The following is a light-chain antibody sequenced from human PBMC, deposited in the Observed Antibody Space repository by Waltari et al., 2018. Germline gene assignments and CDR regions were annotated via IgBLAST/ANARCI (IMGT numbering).Light chain of an antibody. Sequence: EIVQTQSPATLSVSPGERVTLSCRASQSLRSTLVWYQQKPGRAPSLLIYGASTRATGIPARFSGSGSGTEFTLTISSLQSEDFAVYFCQQYADWPPTFGQGTKVEIK. CDR1: QSLRST. CDR3: QQYADWPPT. J-gene: IGKJ1*01. CDR2: GAS. V-gene: IGKV3-15*01.